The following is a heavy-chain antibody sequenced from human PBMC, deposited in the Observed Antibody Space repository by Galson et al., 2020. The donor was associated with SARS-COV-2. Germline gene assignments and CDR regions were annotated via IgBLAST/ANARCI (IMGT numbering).Heavy chain of an antibody. CDR3: ARDWGRQLNDWLLPY. CDR1: GYTFTYYG. CDR2: ISGYNGNT. J-gene: IGHJ4*02. Sequence: ASVKVSCRTSGYTFTYYGISWVRQAPGQGLEWVGWISGYNGNTAYAQKLQGRVTMTIDKSTSTSYMELRSLTSDDTAVYYCARDWGRQLNDWLLPYWGQGTQVTVSS. D-gene: IGHD3-9*01. V-gene: IGHV1-18*04.